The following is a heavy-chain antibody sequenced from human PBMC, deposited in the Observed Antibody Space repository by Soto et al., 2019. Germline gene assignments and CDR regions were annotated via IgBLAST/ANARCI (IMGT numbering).Heavy chain of an antibody. V-gene: IGHV3-53*01. Sequence: QAGGSLRLSCAASGFTVSNNYMSWVRQAPGKGLEWVSVIYSGGSTYYADSVKGRFTISRDNSKNTLYLQMNSLRAEDTAVYYCARVMVAILSWFDPWGQGTLVTVSS. J-gene: IGHJ5*02. CDR2: IYSGGST. D-gene: IGHD2-21*01. CDR1: GFTVSNNY. CDR3: ARVMVAILSWFDP.